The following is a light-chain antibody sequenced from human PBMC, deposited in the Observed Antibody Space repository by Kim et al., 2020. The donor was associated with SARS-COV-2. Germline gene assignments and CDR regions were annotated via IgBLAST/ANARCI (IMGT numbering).Light chain of an antibody. V-gene: IGLV4-69*01. Sequence: ASVQLTCTLSSGHSSYAIAWHQQQPEKGPRYLMKLNSDGSHSKGDGIPDRFSGSSSGAERYLTISSLQSEDEADYYCQTWGTGIGVFGGGTKLTVL. J-gene: IGLJ3*02. CDR3: QTWGTGIGV. CDR2: LNSDGSH. CDR1: SGHSSYA.